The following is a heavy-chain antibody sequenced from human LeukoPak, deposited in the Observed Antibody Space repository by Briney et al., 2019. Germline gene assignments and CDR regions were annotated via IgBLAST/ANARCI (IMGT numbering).Heavy chain of an antibody. Sequence: ASVKVSCKASGYTFTSHGISWVRQAPGQGLEWMGWISAYNGNTNYAQKLQGRVTMTTDTSTSTAYMELRSLRSDDTAVYYCARSATMTTVTTMGYWGQGTLVTVSS. CDR3: ARSATMTTVTTMGY. V-gene: IGHV1-18*01. D-gene: IGHD4-17*01. CDR2: ISAYNGNT. J-gene: IGHJ4*02. CDR1: GYTFTSHG.